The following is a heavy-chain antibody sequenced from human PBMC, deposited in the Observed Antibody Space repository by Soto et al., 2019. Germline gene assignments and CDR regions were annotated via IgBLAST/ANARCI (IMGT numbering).Heavy chain of an antibody. Sequence: GGSLRLSCAASGFAFSSYVLHWVRQAPGEGLEWVAGVSFDGSNEYYGDSVRGRFTISRDNSNNTLYLQMNSLREEDTAVYYCARPVTVGYTTSFDYWGQGTLVTVSS. CDR2: VSFDGSNE. CDR3: ARPVTVGYTTSFDY. D-gene: IGHD1-26*01. CDR1: GFAFSSYV. J-gene: IGHJ4*02. V-gene: IGHV3-30*04.